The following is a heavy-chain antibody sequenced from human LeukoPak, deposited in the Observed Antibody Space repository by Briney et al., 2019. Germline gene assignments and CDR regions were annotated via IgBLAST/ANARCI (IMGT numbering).Heavy chain of an antibody. CDR2: ISSSSTYI. CDR3: VRENSGSYYQFDY. D-gene: IGHD1-26*01. CDR1: GFTFSTYS. J-gene: IGHJ4*02. V-gene: IGHV3-21*01. Sequence: NPGGSLRLSCAASGFTFSTYSLNWVRQAPGKGLEWVSSISSSSTYIYYAASVKGRFTISRDNAKNSLYLQMNSLRAEDTAVYYCVRENSGSYYQFDYWGQGTLVTVSS.